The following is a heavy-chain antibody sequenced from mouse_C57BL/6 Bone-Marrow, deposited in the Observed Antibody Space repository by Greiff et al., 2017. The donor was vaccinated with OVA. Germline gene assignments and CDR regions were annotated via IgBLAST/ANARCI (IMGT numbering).Heavy chain of an antibody. D-gene: IGHD2-4*01. CDR2: ISSGSSTI. CDR1: GFTFSDYG. J-gene: IGHJ3*01. Sequence: EVQLQESGGGLVKPGGSLKLSCAASGFTFSDYGMHWVRQAPEKGLEWVAYISSGSSTIYYADTVKGRFTISRDNAKNTLFLQMTSLRSEDTAMYYCARGSDDYDAWFAYWGQGTLVTVSA. V-gene: IGHV5-17*01. CDR3: ARGSDDYDAWFAY.